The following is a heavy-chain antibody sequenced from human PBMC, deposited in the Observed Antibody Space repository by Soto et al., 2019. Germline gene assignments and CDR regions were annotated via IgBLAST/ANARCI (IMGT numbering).Heavy chain of an antibody. CDR1: GDSISSYY. CDR2: LYYGRSA. Sequence: QVQLQESGPGLVKPSETLSLTCAVSGDSISSYYCMWIRQPPGKGLESIGYLYYGRSANYNPSLKSQVALSVDTSTNQCSLTLSSMTAADTAVYYCALRSMAVVPEYWGQGTLVTVSS. D-gene: IGHD3-22*01. J-gene: IGHJ4*02. V-gene: IGHV4-59*01. CDR3: ALRSMAVVPEY.